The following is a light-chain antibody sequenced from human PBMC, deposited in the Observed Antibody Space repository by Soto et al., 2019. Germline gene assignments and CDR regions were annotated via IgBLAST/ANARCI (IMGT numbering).Light chain of an antibody. CDR2: DAS. Sequence: DFQMTQSHSSRSASVGDRATISCRASQNISNYLTWYQQKPGKAPKLLIYDASTLATGVPSRFSGSGSGTDFTFTISRLQHEDIATYYCQQYDNLTLTFGGGTKVDIK. J-gene: IGKJ4*01. V-gene: IGKV1-33*01. CDR3: QQYDNLTLT. CDR1: QNISNY.